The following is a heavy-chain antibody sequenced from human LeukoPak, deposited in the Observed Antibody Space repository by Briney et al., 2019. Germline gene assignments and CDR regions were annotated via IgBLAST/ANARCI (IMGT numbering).Heavy chain of an antibody. D-gene: IGHD3-16*01. V-gene: IGHV3-23*01. CDR3: ARVYGPAGEAHIDY. CDR1: GFTFSSYA. J-gene: IGHJ4*02. CDR2: ISGSGGST. Sequence: GGSLRLSCAASGFTFSSYAMSWVRQAPGKGLEWVSAISGSGGSTYYADSVKGRFTISRDNAKNSLYLQMNSLRSEDTAVYYCARVYGPAGEAHIDYWGQGTLVTVSP.